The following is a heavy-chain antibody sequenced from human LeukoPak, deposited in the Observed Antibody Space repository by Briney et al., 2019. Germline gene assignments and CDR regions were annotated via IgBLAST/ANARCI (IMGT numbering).Heavy chain of an antibody. CDR1: GGSISSYY. V-gene: IGHV4-4*07. J-gene: IGHJ3*02. D-gene: IGHD2-2*01. Sequence: NTSETLSLTCTVSGGSISSYYWSWIRQPAGKGLEWIGRIYTSGSTNYNPSLKSRVTMSVDTSKNQFSLKLSSVTAADTAVYYCARGYCSSTSCYGRRFFDIWGQGTMVTVSS. CDR3: ARGYCSSTSCYGRRFFDI. CDR2: IYTSGST.